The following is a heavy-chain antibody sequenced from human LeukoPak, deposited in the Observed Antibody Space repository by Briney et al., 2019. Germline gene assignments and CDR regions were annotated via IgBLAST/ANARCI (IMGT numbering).Heavy chain of an antibody. CDR1: GGSISSYY. CDR2: IYTSGST. Sequence: SETLSLTCTVSGGSISSYYWSWIRQPAGKGLEWVGRIYTSGSTNYNPSLKSRVTISVDTSKNQFSLKLSSVTAADTAVYYCARGRWLPLPDYWGQGTLATVSS. J-gene: IGHJ4*02. V-gene: IGHV4-4*07. D-gene: IGHD5-24*01. CDR3: ARGRWLPLPDY.